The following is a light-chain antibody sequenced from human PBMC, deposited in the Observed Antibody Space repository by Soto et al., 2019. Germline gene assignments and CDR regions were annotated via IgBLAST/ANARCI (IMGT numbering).Light chain of an antibody. J-gene: IGKJ4*01. CDR1: QSVSGF. V-gene: IGKV3-11*01. CDR2: DAS. CDR3: QQRINGPPWLS. Sequence: EVVLTQSPATLSLSPGERATLSCRASQSVSGFLAWYQQRPCQAPRLLIYDASSRTPGIPARFSGNGSGTDYTLTISALESEDFAVYYCQQRINGPPWLSFGGGTKLEIK.